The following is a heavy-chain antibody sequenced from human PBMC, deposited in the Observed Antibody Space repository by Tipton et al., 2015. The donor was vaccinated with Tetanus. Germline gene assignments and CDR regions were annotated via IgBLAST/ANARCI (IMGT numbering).Heavy chain of an antibody. J-gene: IGHJ5*02. Sequence: QSGAEVKKPGESLKISCKGSGYSFSSYWIGWVRQMPGKGLEWMGSIYPGDSNTRYSPSFQGHVTISADKSISTAYLQWSSLKASDTAMYYCARRRTSTALGLWLDPWGQGTLVTVSS. D-gene: IGHD5/OR15-5a*01. V-gene: IGHV5-51*01. CDR3: ARRRTSTALGLWLDP. CDR2: IYPGDSNT. CDR1: GYSFSSYW.